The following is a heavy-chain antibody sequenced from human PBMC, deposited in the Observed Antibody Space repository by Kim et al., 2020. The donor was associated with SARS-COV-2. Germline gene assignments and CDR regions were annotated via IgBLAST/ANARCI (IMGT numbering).Heavy chain of an antibody. Sequence: GGSLRLSCAASGFTFSSYAMHWVRQAPGKGLEWVAVISYDGSNKYYVDSVKGRFTISRDNSKNTLYLQMNSLRAEDTAVYYCARGMDLGLDWLLFVEYY. CDR1: GFTFSSYA. J-gene: IGHJ6*01. D-gene: IGHD3-9*01. CDR3: ARGMDLGLDWLLFVEYY. V-gene: IGHV3-30*04. CDR2: ISYDGSNK.